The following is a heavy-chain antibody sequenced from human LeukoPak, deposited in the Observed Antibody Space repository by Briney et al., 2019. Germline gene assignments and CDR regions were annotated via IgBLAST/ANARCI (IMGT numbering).Heavy chain of an antibody. D-gene: IGHD1-26*01. CDR3: AKAGSGSYRGYFDY. Sequence: GGSLRLSCAASGFTFSSYGMHWVRQAPGKGLEWVAVISYDGSNKYYADSVKGRFTISRDNSKNTLYLQMNSLRAEDTAVYYCAKAGSGSYRGYFDYWGQGTLVTVSS. CDR2: ISYDGSNK. CDR1: GFTFSSYG. J-gene: IGHJ4*02. V-gene: IGHV3-30*18.